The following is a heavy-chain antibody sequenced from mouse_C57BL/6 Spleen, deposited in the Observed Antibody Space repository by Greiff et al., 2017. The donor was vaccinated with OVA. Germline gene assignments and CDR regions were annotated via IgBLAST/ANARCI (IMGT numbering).Heavy chain of an antibody. CDR2: FNPNYGTT. CDR1: GYSFTDYN. CDR3: ARNYYGSSSWYFDV. Sequence: EVKLMESGPELVKPGASVKISCKASGYSFTDYNMNWVKQSNGKSLEWIGVFNPNYGTTSYNQKFKGKATLTVDQSSSTAYMQLNSLTSEDSAVYYCARNYYGSSSWYFDVWGTGTTVTVSS. D-gene: IGHD1-1*01. J-gene: IGHJ1*03. V-gene: IGHV1-39*01.